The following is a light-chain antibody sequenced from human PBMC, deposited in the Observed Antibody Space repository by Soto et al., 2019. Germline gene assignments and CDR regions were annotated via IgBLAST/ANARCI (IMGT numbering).Light chain of an antibody. CDR3: LLSYSGAGRV. V-gene: IGLV7-46*01. CDR1: TGAVTSGHY. J-gene: IGLJ2*01. Sequence: QAVVTQEPSLTVSPGGTVTLTCGSSTGAVTSGHYPYWFQQKPGQAPRTLIYDTSNKHFWTPARFSGSLLGGKAALPLSGAQPEDEAEYYCLLSYSGAGRVFGGGTKLTVL. CDR2: DTS.